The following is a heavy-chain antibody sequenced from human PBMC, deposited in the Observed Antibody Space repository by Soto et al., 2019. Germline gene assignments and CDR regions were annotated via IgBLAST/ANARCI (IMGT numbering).Heavy chain of an antibody. D-gene: IGHD5-18*01. CDR1: GYTFTSYG. CDR2: ISAYNGNT. V-gene: IGHV1-18*01. J-gene: IGHJ4*02. CDR3: ARDPGDTAMVRWVDF. Sequence: QVQLVQSGAEVKKPGASVKVSCKASGYTFTSYGISWVRQAPGQGLEWMGWISAYNGNTNYAQKLQGRVTMTTDTTPSTASMELRGLRSDDKAVYYCARDPGDTAMVRWVDFWGQGALVTVSS.